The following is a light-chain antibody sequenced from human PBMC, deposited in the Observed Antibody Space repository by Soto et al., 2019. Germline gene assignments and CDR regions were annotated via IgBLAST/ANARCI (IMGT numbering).Light chain of an antibody. CDR2: YDN. Sequence: SYVLTQPPSVSVAPGKTARITCGGNNIGSKSVHWYQQKPGQAPVLVIYYDNDRPSGIPERFSGSNSGNTATLTISRVEAGDEADYYCQVWDSSSDHVVFGGGTKVTVL. J-gene: IGLJ2*01. CDR3: QVWDSSSDHVV. CDR1: NIGSKS. V-gene: IGLV3-21*04.